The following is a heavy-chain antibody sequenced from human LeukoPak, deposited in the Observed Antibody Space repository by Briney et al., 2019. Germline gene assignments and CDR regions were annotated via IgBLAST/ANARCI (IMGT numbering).Heavy chain of an antibody. D-gene: IGHD3-22*01. CDR2: IYYSGST. CDR1: GGSISSSSYY. V-gene: IGHV4-39*01. J-gene: IGHJ4*02. Sequence: SETLSLTCTVSGGSISSSSYYWGWIRQPPGKGLEWIGSIYYSGSTYYNPSLKRRVAISVDTSKNQFSLKLSSVTAADTAVYYCARHGKRNYYDSSGYYKYWGQGTLVTVSS. CDR3: ARHGKRNYYDSSGYYKY.